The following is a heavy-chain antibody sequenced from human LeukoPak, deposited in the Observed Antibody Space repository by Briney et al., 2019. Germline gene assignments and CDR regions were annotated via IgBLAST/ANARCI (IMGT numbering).Heavy chain of an antibody. CDR1: GFTFCSYS. CDR2: ISSSSSYI. J-gene: IGHJ4*02. Sequence: GGSLRLSCAASGFTFCSYSMNWVRQAPGKGLKWVSSISSSSSYIYYADSVKGRFTISRDNAKNSLYLQVNSLRAEDTAVYYCARDMAAPYDYWGQGTLVTVFS. V-gene: IGHV3-21*01. CDR3: ARDMAAPYDY. D-gene: IGHD6-13*01.